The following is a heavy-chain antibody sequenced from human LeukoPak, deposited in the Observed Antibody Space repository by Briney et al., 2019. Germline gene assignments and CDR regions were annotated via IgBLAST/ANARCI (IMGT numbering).Heavy chain of an antibody. J-gene: IGHJ4*02. D-gene: IGHD6-19*01. V-gene: IGHV4-39*01. Sequence: ASETLSLTCTVSGGSISSSSYYWGWIRQPPGKGLDWIGSIHYSGSTYYNPSLKSQVTISVDTSKNQFSLKLSSVTAADTAVYYCARFSRYSSGWLTPIYIDYWGQGTLVTVSS. CDR1: GGSISSSSYY. CDR2: IHYSGST. CDR3: ARFSRYSSGWLTPIYIDY.